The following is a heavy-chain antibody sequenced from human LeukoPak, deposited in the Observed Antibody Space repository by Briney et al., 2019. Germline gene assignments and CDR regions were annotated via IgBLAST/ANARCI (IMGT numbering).Heavy chain of an antibody. CDR2: IYYSGST. Sequence: PSETLSLTRTVSGGSISITTYYWGWIRQPPGKGLEWIGNIYYSGSTYYNPSLKSRVTISVDTSKNQFSLKLSSVTAADTAVYYCARDYMVRGVIDYWGQGTLVTVSS. J-gene: IGHJ4*02. V-gene: IGHV4-39*07. D-gene: IGHD3-10*01. CDR3: ARDYMVRGVIDY. CDR1: GGSISITTYY.